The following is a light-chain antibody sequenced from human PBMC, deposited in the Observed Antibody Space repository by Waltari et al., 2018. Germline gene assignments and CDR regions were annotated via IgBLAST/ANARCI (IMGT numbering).Light chain of an antibody. J-gene: IGKJ2*03. CDR2: SAS. V-gene: IGKV1-17*01. CDR1: QSIGTS. CDR3: RQHERLPYS. Sequence: DIQMTQSPSSLSASAGDRVTITCRASQSIGTSLGWYQQKPGKAPKRLIYSASTLESGVPSRFRGSGAGTDFTLNISSLQPEDFASYFCRQHERLPYSFGQGTKLEI.